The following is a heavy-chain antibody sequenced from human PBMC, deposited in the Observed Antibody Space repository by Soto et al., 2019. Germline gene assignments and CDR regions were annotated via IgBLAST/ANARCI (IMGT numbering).Heavy chain of an antibody. V-gene: IGHV4-34*01. D-gene: IGHD3-3*01. CDR1: GGSVNGYY. Sequence: TLSLTCAVYGGSVNGYYWNWIRQPPGKGLEWIGEINHTGGTHYNPSLKSRVTMSVDTSKNQFSLRLSSVTAADTAIYYCATRITVFGLLIPPFDPWGQGTQVIVSS. CDR2: INHTGGT. CDR3: ATRITVFGLLIPPFDP. J-gene: IGHJ5*02.